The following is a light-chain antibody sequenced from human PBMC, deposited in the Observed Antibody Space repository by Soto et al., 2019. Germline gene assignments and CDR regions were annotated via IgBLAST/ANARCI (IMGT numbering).Light chain of an antibody. V-gene: IGKV3-20*01. CDR1: QSVSSSF. J-gene: IGKJ1*01. CDR3: QQYDSSPWT. CDR2: GAS. Sequence: EIVLTQSPGTLFLSPGERATLSCRASQSVSSSFLAWYQQKPGQAPRLLIYGASSRATGLPDRFSGSGSGTDFTLTISGLEPEDFAVYYCQQYDSSPWTFGQGTRVDIK.